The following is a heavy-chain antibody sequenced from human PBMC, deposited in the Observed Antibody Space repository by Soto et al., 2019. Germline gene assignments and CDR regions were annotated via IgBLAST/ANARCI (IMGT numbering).Heavy chain of an antibody. CDR3: ARAVYGSDYFDI. J-gene: IGHJ4*02. D-gene: IGHD3-10*01. Sequence: PSEPLSLTCTVSGGSINNKDYYWTWIRQHPVKGLEWIGYIFSSGTSFNNPSLRSRLIISIDTSTNQFSLELSSVTAADTALYYCARAVYGSDYFDIWGPGNLVTVSS. CDR2: IFSSGTS. V-gene: IGHV4-31*03. CDR1: GGSINNKDYY.